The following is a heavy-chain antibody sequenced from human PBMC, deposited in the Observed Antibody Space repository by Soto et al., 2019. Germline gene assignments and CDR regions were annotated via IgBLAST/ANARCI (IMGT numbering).Heavy chain of an antibody. Sequence: EVQLVESGGGLVQPGGSLRLSCAASGFTFSSYWMHWVRQTPGKGLEWVSRIKSDGSRTVYEESVKGRFTISRDRAERKVYMQMSSLRVEDTAVYYCTREGNGWYEKSFDIWGQGTTVTVS. D-gene: IGHD6-19*01. CDR2: IKSDGSRT. CDR3: TREGNGWYEKSFDI. V-gene: IGHV3-74*01. CDR1: GFTFSSYW. J-gene: IGHJ3*02.